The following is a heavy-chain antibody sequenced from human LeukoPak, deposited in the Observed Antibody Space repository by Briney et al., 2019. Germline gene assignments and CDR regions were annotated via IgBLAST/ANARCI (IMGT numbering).Heavy chain of an antibody. J-gene: IGHJ4*02. CDR2: IDPNSGNP. CDR1: GYTFSIYT. Sequence: ASVKVSCKASGYTFSIYTLHWVRQAPGQGLEWMGWIDPNSGNPTYAQGFTGRFVFSSDTSVTTAYQQISSLKAEDTAVYFRARLHYDSSGFSLLDYWGQGTLVTVSS. D-gene: IGHD3-22*01. V-gene: IGHV7-4-1*02. CDR3: ARLHYDSSGFSLLDY.